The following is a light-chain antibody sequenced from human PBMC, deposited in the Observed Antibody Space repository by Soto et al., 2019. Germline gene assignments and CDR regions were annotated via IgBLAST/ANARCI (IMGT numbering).Light chain of an antibody. CDR3: QQYNNWPRT. CDR2: GAS. CDR1: QSVSSN. J-gene: IGKJ1*01. V-gene: IGKV3-15*01. Sequence: EIVMTQSPDTLSVSPGERATLSCRASQSVSSNLAWYQQKPGQAPRLLIYGASTRATGIPARFSGSRSGTEFTLTISSLQSEDFAVYYCQQYNNWPRTLGQGTKVEIK.